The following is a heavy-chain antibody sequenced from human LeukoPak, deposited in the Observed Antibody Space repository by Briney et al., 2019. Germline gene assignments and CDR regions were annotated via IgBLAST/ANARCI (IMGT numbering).Heavy chain of an antibody. CDR2: ISGSGGST. CDR1: GFTFSSYS. CDR3: AKVTYDDAFDI. D-gene: IGHD3-22*01. V-gene: IGHV3-23*01. J-gene: IGHJ3*02. Sequence: GGSTRLSCAASGFTFSSYSMNWVRQAPGKGLEWVSAISGSGGSTYYADSVKGRFTISRDNSKNTLYLQMNSLRAEDTAVYYCAKVTYDDAFDIWGQGTMVTVSS.